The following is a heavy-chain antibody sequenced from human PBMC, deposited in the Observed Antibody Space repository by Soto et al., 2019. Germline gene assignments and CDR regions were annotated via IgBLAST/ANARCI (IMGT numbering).Heavy chain of an antibody. CDR1: GFTFSSYA. CDR3: AKGSASTRPYHLDC. J-gene: IGHJ4*02. Sequence: PGGSLRLSCAASGFTFSSYAMSWVRQAPGKGLEWVSAISGSGGSTYYADSVKGRFTISRDSSRNTLNLQMNSLRVEDTAVYYCAKGSASTRPYHLDCWGRGTLVTVSS. D-gene: IGHD6-6*01. CDR2: ISGSGGST. V-gene: IGHV3-23*01.